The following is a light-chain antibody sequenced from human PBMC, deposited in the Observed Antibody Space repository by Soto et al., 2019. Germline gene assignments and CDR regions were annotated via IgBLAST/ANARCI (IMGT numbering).Light chain of an antibody. V-gene: IGKV3-15*01. Sequence: EIVMTQSPATLSVSPGERATLSCRASQSVSSNLAWYQQKPGQAPRLLIYGASTRATGIPDRFSGSGSGTEFTLIISSLQSEDFAVYYCQQYNNWPPWTFGQGTKVEIK. CDR3: QQYNNWPPWT. CDR1: QSVSSN. J-gene: IGKJ1*01. CDR2: GAS.